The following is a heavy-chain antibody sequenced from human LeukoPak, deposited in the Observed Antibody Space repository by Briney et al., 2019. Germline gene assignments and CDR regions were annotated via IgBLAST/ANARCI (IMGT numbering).Heavy chain of an antibody. CDR3: ARDRGGYYLRYFDL. CDR1: GYSISSGYY. D-gene: IGHD3-22*01. J-gene: IGHJ2*01. V-gene: IGHV4-38-2*02. Sequence: SETLSLTCTVSGYSISSGYYWGWIRQPPGKGLEWIGSIYHSGSTYYNPSLKSRVTISVDTSKNQFSLKLSSVTAADTAVYYCARDRGGYYLRYFDLWGRGTLVTVSS. CDR2: IYHSGST.